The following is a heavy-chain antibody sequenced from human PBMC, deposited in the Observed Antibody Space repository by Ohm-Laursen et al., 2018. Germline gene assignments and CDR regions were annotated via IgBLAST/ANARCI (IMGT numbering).Heavy chain of an antibody. J-gene: IGHJ4*02. V-gene: IGHV3-23*01. Sequence: SLRLSCTASGFTFSSYAMSWIRQAPGKGLEWVSSISSNAVRTYDANSVKGRFSISRDNSKNTLDLQMNSLRAEDTAVYYCAKDPFIAVAGSNYCFDYWGQGTLVTVSS. CDR2: ISSNAVRT. D-gene: IGHD6-19*01. CDR3: AKDPFIAVAGSNYCFDY. CDR1: GFTFSSYA.